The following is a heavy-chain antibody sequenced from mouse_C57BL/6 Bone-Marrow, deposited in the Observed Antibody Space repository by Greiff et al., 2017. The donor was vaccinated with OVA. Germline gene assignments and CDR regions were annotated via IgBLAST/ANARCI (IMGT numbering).Heavy chain of an antibody. J-gene: IGHJ1*03. CDR1: GYTFTSYG. CDR2: IYPRSGNT. V-gene: IGHV1-81*01. CDR3: ARPFYYYGSSYGYVDV. D-gene: IGHD1-1*01. Sequence: VQLQQSGAELARPGASVTLSCKASGYTFTSYGISWVKQRTGQGLEWIGEIYPRSGNTYYNEKFKGKATLTADKSSSTAYMELRSLTSEDSAVYFCARPFYYYGSSYGYVDVWGTGTTVTVSS.